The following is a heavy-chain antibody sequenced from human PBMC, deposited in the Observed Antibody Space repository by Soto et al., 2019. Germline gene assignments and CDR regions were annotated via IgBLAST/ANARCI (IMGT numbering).Heavy chain of an antibody. D-gene: IGHD4-4*01. CDR1: GFTFSNYA. CDR2: ISISGGSI. J-gene: IGHJ4*02. Sequence: GGSLRLSCAASGFTFSNYAMSWVRQAPGKGLEWVSSISISGGSIYYADSVKGRFTISRDNSKNTLYLQMNSLRAEDTALYYCAKHRGYSNYAFDYWGQGTLVTVSS. CDR3: AKHRGYSNYAFDY. V-gene: IGHV3-23*01.